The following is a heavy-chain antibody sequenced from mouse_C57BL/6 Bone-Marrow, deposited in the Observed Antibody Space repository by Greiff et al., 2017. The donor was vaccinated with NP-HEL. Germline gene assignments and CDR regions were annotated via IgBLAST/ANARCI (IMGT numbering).Heavy chain of an antibody. CDR1: GYTFTSYG. CDR2: IYPRSGNT. V-gene: IGHV1-81*01. J-gene: IGHJ3*01. D-gene: IGHD1-1*01. Sequence: QVQLQQSGAELARPGASVKLSCKASGYTFTSYGISWVKQRTGQGLEWIGEIYPRSGNTYYNEKFKGKATLTADKSSSTAYMELRSLTPEDSAVYFCAKEDYYGSTLFADWGQGTLVTVSA. CDR3: AKEDYYGSTLFAD.